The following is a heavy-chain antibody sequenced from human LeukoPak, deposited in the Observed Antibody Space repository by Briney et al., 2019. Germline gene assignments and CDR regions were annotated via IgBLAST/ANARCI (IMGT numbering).Heavy chain of an antibody. J-gene: IGHJ4*02. CDR3: ARDFLYYYDNSPYSAFDY. Sequence: PGGSLRLSCAASGFTFSTYAMHWVRQAPGKVLEWVAVISSDIQNKEYADSVKGRFTISRDNSKNTLYLQMNSLRAEDTAVYYCARDFLYYYDNSPYSAFDYWGQGTLVTVSS. D-gene: IGHD3-22*01. V-gene: IGHV3-30*04. CDR2: ISSDIQNK. CDR1: GFTFSTYA.